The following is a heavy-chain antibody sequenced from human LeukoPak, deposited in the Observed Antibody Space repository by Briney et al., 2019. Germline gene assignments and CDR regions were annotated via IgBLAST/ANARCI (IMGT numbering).Heavy chain of an antibody. J-gene: IGHJ6*03. CDR2: IYYSGST. V-gene: IGHV4-59*01. CDR1: GGSISSYY. D-gene: IGHD5-18*01. CDR3: AGGYSYGSTYYYMDV. Sequence: SETLSLTCTVSGGSISSYYWSWIRQPPGKGLEWIGYIYYSGSTNYNPSLKSRVTTSVDTSKNQFSLKLSSGTAADTAVYYCAGGYSYGSTYYYMDVWGKGTTVTISS.